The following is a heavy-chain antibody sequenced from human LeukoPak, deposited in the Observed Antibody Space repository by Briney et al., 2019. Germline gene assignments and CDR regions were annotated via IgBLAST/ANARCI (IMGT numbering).Heavy chain of an antibody. CDR1: GGSISSYY. J-gene: IGHJ4*02. CDR3: ARARTGCSSSVCYGIDY. Sequence: SETLSLTCTVSGGSISSYYWSWIRQPAGKGLEWIGRIHSSGSSNYNPSLESRATMSVDTSKNQFTLRLTSVTAADTAVYYCARARTGCSSSVCYGIDYWGQGTRVTVSS. CDR2: IHSSGSS. D-gene: IGHD2-2*01. V-gene: IGHV4-4*07.